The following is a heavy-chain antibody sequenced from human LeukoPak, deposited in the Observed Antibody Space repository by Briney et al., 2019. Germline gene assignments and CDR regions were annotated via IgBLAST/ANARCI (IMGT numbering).Heavy chain of an antibody. J-gene: IGHJ4*02. CDR3: ARGDVFHWLREDY. CDR1: GYTFTSYD. D-gene: IGHD5-12*01. CDR2: MNPNSGNT. V-gene: IGHV1-8*01. Sequence: ASVKVSCKAFGYTFTSYDINWVRQATGQGLEWMGWMNPNSGNTGYAQKFQGRVTMTRNTSMSTAYMELSSLRSEDTAVYYCARGDVFHWLREDYWGQGTLVTVSS.